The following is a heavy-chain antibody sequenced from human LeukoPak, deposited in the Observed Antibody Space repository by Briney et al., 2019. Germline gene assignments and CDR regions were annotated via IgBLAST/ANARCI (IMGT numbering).Heavy chain of an antibody. CDR3: VRGHNGGPFDH. J-gene: IGHJ4*02. Sequence: GGSLRLSCAASGFTFDDYGMSWVRQAPGKGLEWVSGIIRSGGSTGYADSVNGRFTISRDNAKNSLYLQMNSLRADDTALYYCVRGHNGGPFDHWGQGTLVTVSS. CDR1: GFTFDDYG. V-gene: IGHV3-20*04. D-gene: IGHD2-8*01. CDR2: IIRSGGST.